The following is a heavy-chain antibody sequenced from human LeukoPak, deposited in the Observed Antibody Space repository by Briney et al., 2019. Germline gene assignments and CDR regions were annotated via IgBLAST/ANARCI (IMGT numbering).Heavy chain of an antibody. CDR1: GGSISSYY. Sequence: PSETLSLTCSVAGGSISSYYWTWIRQPPGRRLGWIGHIYSSGSTNYNPSLKSRVTMSVDTSRDQFSLKLSSVNATDTAVYYCARGDYYHYYYMDVWGKGTTVTVSS. CDR2: IYSSGST. J-gene: IGHJ6*03. CDR3: ARGDYYHYYYMDV. V-gene: IGHV4-59*08.